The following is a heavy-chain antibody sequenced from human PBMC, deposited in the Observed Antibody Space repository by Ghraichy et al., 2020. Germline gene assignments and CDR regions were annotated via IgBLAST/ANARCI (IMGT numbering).Heavy chain of an antibody. V-gene: IGHV1-46*03. D-gene: IGHD6-6*01. J-gene: IGHJ6*03. Sequence: ASVKVSCKASGYTFTSYYMHWVRQAPGQGLEWMGIINPSGGSTSYAQKFQGRVTMTRDTSTSTVYMELSSLRSEDTAVYYCARDAARHYYYYYMDVWGKGTTVTVSS. CDR1: GYTFTSYY. CDR3: ARDAARHYYYYYMDV. CDR2: INPSGGST.